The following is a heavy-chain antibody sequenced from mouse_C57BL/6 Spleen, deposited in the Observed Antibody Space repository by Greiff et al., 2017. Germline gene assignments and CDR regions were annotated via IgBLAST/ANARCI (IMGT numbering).Heavy chain of an antibody. D-gene: IGHD2-4*01. V-gene: IGHV3-6*01. CDR3: ARVYYDYDEGSVHFDY. Sequence: EVKLQESGPGLVKPSQSLSLTCSVTGYSITSGYYWNWIRQFPGNKLEWMGYISYDGSNNYNPSLKNRISITRDTSKNQFFLKLNSVTTEDTATYYCARVYYDYDEGSVHFDYWGQGTTLTVSS. CDR1: GYSITSGYY. CDR2: ISYDGSN. J-gene: IGHJ2*01.